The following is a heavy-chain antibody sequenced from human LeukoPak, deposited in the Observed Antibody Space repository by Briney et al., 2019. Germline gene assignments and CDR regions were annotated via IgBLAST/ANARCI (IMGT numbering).Heavy chain of an antibody. J-gene: IGHJ4*02. CDR1: GFTFSSSA. CDR3: APRGWYFDY. CDR2: ISGSGGST. Sequence: GGSLRLSCAASGFTFSSSAMSWVRQAPGKWLEWVSAISGSGGSTYYSDSVKGRFTISRDNSKNTLYLQMNSLRAEDTAVYYCAPRGWYFDYWGQGTLVTVSS. V-gene: IGHV3-23*01.